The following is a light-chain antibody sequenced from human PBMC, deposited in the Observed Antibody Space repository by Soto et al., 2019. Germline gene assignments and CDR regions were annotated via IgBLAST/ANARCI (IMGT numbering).Light chain of an antibody. V-gene: IGKV1-17*01. CDR2: AAS. CDR1: QVIRIF. CDR3: LQQYSYPYT. Sequence: DIQMTQAPSSLSAYVGDRITLTCRASQVIRIFLACYQQKPGKAPERMIYAASTLEGGVPSRFIGSGYATEFTLTISSRQPEDSATYYCLQQYSYPYTFGQGTKGEIK. J-gene: IGKJ2*01.